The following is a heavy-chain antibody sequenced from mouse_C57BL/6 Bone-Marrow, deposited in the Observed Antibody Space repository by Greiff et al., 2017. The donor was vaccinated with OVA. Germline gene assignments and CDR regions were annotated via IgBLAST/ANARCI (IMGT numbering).Heavy chain of an antibody. D-gene: IGHD2-1*01. CDR3: ARHYSAMDY. Sequence: EVQLVESGGGLVQPGGSLKLSCAASGFTFSDSGMAWVRQAPRQGPEWVAFISNLAYSIYYADTVTGRFTISRENAKNTLYMEMRSLRSEDTAMYYCARHYSAMDYWGQGTSVTVSS. V-gene: IGHV5-15*01. CDR2: ISNLAYSI. CDR1: GFTFSDSG. J-gene: IGHJ4*01.